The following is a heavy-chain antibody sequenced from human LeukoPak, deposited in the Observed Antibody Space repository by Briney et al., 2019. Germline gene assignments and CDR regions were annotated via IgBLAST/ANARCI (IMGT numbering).Heavy chain of an antibody. V-gene: IGHV3-23*01. D-gene: IGHD3-9*01. CDR1: GFTFSTYI. CDR2: IKAGAEAT. J-gene: IGHJ6*02. CDR3: AKDLRVRYFDWLSPKVYYYGMDV. Sequence: GGSLRLSCEASGFTFSTYIMTWVRQAPGRGLEWVSTIKAGAEATFYADSVKDRFTISRDNSKNTLYLQMNSLRAEDTAVYYRAKDLRVRYFDWLSPKVYYYGMDVWGQGTTVTVSS.